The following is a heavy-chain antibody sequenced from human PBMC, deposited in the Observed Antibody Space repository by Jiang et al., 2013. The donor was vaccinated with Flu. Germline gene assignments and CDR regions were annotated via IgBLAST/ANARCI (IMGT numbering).Heavy chain of an antibody. V-gene: IGHV4-39*01. J-gene: IGHJ4*02. CDR1: GGSISSGSYY. CDR3: ARYCKTTSCYTGDW. Sequence: GSGLVKPSQTLSLTCTVSGGSISSGSYYWGWIRQPPGKGLEWIGGIHYTGSTNYNPSLKSRVTISIDTSNNQFSPRLSSVTAADTAVYYCARYCKTTSCYTGDWWGQGTLGHRLL. D-gene: IGHD2-2*02. CDR2: IHYTGST.